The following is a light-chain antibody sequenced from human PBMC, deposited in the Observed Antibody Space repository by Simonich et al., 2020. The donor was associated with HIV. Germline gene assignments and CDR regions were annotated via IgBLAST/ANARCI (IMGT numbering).Light chain of an antibody. CDR2: AAS. Sequence: IQLTQSPSSLSASVGDRVTINCRASQGISSYLAWYQQKPGKAPKLLIYAASTLQSGVPSRFSGSGSGTEFTLTISSLQPEDFATYYCQHLNSFPLTFGPGTKVD. V-gene: IGKV1-9*01. CDR3: QHLNSFPLT. CDR1: QGISSY. J-gene: IGKJ3*01.